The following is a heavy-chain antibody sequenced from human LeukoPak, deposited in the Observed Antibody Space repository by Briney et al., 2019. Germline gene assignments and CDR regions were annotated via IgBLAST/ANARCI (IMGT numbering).Heavy chain of an antibody. CDR1: GGSFSGYY. J-gene: IGHJ4*02. D-gene: IGHD3-3*01. CDR2: INHSGST. V-gene: IGHV4-34*01. Sequence: SGTLSLTCAVYGGSFSGYYWSWIRQPPGKGLEWIGEINHSGSTNYNPSLKSRVTISVDTSKNQFSLKLSSVTAADTAVHYCARGGIFGVVKKIKNYFDYWGQGTLVTVSS. CDR3: ARGGIFGVVKKIKNYFDY.